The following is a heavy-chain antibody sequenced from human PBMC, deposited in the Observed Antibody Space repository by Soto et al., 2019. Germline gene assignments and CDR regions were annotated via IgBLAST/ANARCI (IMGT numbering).Heavy chain of an antibody. J-gene: IGHJ4*02. CDR1: GYGFTSYW. D-gene: IGHD6-13*01. CDR2: IDPSDSYT. CDR3: ARRYSSSLDF. Sequence: GESLKISCKGSGYGFTSYWINWVRQMPGKGLEWMGRIDPSDSYTNYSPSFQGHVTISADKSISTAYLQWSSLKASDTAMYYCARRYSSSLDFWGQGTLVTVSS. V-gene: IGHV5-10-1*01.